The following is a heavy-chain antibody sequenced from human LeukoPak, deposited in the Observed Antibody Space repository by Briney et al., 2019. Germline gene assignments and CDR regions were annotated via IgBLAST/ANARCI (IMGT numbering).Heavy chain of an antibody. J-gene: IGHJ5*02. CDR3: ARADYDILTPRFDP. V-gene: IGHV1-2*02. CDR2: INPNSGGT. D-gene: IGHD3-9*01. Sequence: ASVKVSCKASGYTFTGYYMHWVRQAPGQGLEWMGWINPNSGGTNYAQKFQGRVTMTRDTSISTAYMELSRLRSDDTAVYYCARADYDILTPRFDPWGQGTLVTVSS. CDR1: GYTFTGYY.